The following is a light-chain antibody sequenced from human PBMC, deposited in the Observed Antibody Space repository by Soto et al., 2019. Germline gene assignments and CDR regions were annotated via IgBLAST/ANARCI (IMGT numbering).Light chain of an antibody. CDR2: DAS. CDR1: QSVSSY. CDR3: QQRSNFFT. J-gene: IGKJ3*01. V-gene: IGKV3-11*01. Sequence: EMVLTQSPATLSLSPGERATLSCRASQSVSSYLAWYQQKPGQAPRLLIYDASNRATGIPARFSGSGSGTDFTLTISSLEPEDFAVYYCQQRSNFFTFGPGTKVDNK.